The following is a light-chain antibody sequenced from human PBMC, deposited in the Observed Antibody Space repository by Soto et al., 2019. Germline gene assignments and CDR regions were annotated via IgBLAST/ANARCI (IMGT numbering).Light chain of an antibody. CDR2: GNS. J-gene: IGLJ1*01. Sequence: QSVLTQPPSVSGAPGQRVTISCPGSSSKIGAGYDVHWYQQLPGTAPKLLIYGNSNRPSGVPDRFSGSKSGTSASLAITGLQAEDEADYYRQSYDSSLSGYVFGTGTKVTVL. CDR1: SSKIGAGYD. CDR3: QSYDSSLSGYV. V-gene: IGLV1-40*01.